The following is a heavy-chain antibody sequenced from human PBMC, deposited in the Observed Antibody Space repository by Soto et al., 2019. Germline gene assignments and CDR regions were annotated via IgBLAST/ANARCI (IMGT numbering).Heavy chain of an antibody. CDR1: GFTFSSYS. CDR2: ISSSSSTI. J-gene: IGHJ4*02. Sequence: PGGSLRLSCAASGFTFSSYSMNWVRQAPGKGLEWVSYISSSSSTIYYADSVKGRFTISRDNAKNSLYLQMNSLRDEDTAVYYCARDTSHGVTIGGLDSWGQGTLVTVSS. CDR3: ARDTSHGVTIGGLDS. D-gene: IGHD3-16*01. V-gene: IGHV3-48*02.